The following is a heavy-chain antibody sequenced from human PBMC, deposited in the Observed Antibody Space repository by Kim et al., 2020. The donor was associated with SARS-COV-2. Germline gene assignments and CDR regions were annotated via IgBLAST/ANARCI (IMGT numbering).Heavy chain of an antibody. J-gene: IGHJ4*02. V-gene: IGHV4-39*07. CDR3: ARMSGGWTLDY. D-gene: IGHD6-19*01. CDR2: T. Sequence: TYNNPSLKSRVTISVDTSKNQFSLKLSSVTAADTAVYYCARMSGGWTLDYWGQGTLVTVSS.